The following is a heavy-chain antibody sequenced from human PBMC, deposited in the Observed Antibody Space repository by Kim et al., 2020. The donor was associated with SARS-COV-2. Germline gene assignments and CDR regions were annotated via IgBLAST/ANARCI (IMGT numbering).Heavy chain of an antibody. CDR2: ISSTSSAI. V-gene: IGHV3-48*01. D-gene: IGHD5-12*01. J-gene: IGHJ4*02. Sequence: GGSLRLSCEASGFTFSFYSLTWVRLAPGKGLEWLSYISSTSSAIYYADSVKGRFTISRDNARNSVYLEINSLRAEDTAVYYCARNSAYDFGPFDSWGQGTLVSVSS. CDR3: ARNSAYDFGPFDS. CDR1: GFTFSFYS.